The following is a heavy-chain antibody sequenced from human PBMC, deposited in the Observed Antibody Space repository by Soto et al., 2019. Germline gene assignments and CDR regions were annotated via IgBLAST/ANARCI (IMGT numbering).Heavy chain of an antibody. Sequence: GGSLRLSCAASGFTFSDYYMSWIRQAPGKGLEWLSYISSSGSTIYYADSVKGRFTISRDNAKNSLFLQMNSLRAEDTAVYYCARCGYSTSNRFDPWGQGTLVTVSS. CDR2: ISSSGSTI. V-gene: IGHV3-11*01. J-gene: IGHJ5*02. CDR3: ARCGYSTSNRFDP. D-gene: IGHD5-12*01. CDR1: GFTFSDYY.